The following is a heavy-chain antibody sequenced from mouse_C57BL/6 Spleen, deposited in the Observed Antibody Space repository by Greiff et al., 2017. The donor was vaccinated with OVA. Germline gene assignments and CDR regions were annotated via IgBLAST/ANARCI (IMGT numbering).Heavy chain of an antibody. CDR1: GFSLTSYG. CDR2: IWRGGST. V-gene: IGHV2-5*01. D-gene: IGHD2-4*01. J-gene: IGHJ1*03. CDR3: AGYDYLYWYFDV. Sequence: VKLEESGPGLVQPSQSLSITCTVSGFSLTSYGVHWVRQSPGKGLEWLGVIWRGGSTDYNAAFMSRLSITKDNSKSQVFFKMNSLQADDTAIYDCAGYDYLYWYFDVWGTGTTVTVSS.